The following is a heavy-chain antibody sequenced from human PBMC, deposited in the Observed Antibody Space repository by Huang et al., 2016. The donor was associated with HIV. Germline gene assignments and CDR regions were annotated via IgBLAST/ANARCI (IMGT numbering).Heavy chain of an antibody. D-gene: IGHD2-15*01. CDR3: ARTPYSGSHPDY. CDR1: GYTFTDSF. V-gene: IGHV1-2*02. CDR2: INPLRGGT. J-gene: IGHJ4*02. Sequence: QVQLVQSGAEVKKPGASVKVSCRTSGYTFTDSFVHWVRQAPGQGLQGMGAINPLRGGTNEAQKFQGRVTRNRDTSIRTGYMELNRLRSDDTALYYCARTPYSGSHPDYWGQGTLVTVSS.